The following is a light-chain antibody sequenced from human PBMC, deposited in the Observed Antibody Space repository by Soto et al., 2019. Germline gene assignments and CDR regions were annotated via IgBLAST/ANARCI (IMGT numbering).Light chain of an antibody. Sequence: EIVMTQSPATLSVSPGERATLSCRASQSVGSDLAWYQQKPGQAPRLLIYGASTRASGIPDRISGSGSGTDFTLTISRLEPEDFAVYYCQHYGSFNTFAGGTKVDIK. CDR1: QSVGSD. CDR3: QHYGSFNT. J-gene: IGKJ4*01. V-gene: IGKV3D-15*01. CDR2: GAS.